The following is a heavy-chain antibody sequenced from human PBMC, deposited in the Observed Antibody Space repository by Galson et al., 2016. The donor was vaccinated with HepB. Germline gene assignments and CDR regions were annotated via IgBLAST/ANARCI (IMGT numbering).Heavy chain of an antibody. CDR3: AKDVSPIDDDVPDYGVDV. V-gene: IGHV1-46*01. CDR2: INPVTGVA. J-gene: IGHJ6*02. CDR1: GYAFTGFF. Sequence: SVKVSCKASGYAFTGFFLHWVRLAPGQGLEWVAMINPVTGVADYAAGFQGRVTLTSDTPTSTVSLELTGLKSGDTAVYYCAKDVSPIDDDVPDYGVDVWGQGTTVTVSS. D-gene: IGHD1-1*01.